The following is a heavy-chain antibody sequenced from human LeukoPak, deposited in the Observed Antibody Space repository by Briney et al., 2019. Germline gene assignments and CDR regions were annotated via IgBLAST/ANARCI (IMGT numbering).Heavy chain of an antibody. CDR1: GFTFTSYA. CDR2: ISGSGGGT. D-gene: IGHD2-15*01. V-gene: IGHV3-23*01. Sequence: GGTLRLSCAASGFTFTSYAMSWVRQAPGKGLEWVSAISGSGGGTYYADSVKGRFTISRDNSKNTLYLQMNSLRAEDTAVYYCARDALGARGIGGGLDIWGQGTMVTVSS. J-gene: IGHJ3*02. CDR3: ARDALGARGIGGGLDI.